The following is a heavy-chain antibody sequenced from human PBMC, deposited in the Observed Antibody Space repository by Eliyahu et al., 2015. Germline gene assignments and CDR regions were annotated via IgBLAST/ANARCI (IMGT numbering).Heavy chain of an antibody. Sequence: QVQLQESGPGLVKPSGTLSLTCAVSGGSINSNNWWSWVRQPPGKGLEWIGEIHHSGNTNYNPSVKSRVTISLDESRNQFSLNLTSVTAADTAVYYCARDEDIAGAGLDYWGQGTLVTVSS. D-gene: IGHD6-13*01. CDR1: GGSINSNNW. CDR2: IHHSGNT. CDR3: ARDEDIAGAGLDY. J-gene: IGHJ4*02. V-gene: IGHV4-4*02.